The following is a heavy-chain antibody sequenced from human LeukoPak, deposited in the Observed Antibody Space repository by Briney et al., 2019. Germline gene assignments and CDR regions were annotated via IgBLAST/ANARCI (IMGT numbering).Heavy chain of an antibody. CDR1: GYSFTSYW. D-gene: IGHD2-15*01. J-gene: IGHJ3*02. CDR3: ATPERGIWGAFDI. CDR2: IYPGDSDT. Sequence: GESLKISCKGSGYSFTSYWISWVRQMPGKGMEWMGIIYPGDSDTRYSPSFQGQVTISADKSISTAYLQWSSLKASDTAMYYCATPERGIWGAFDIWGQGTMVTVSS. V-gene: IGHV5-51*01.